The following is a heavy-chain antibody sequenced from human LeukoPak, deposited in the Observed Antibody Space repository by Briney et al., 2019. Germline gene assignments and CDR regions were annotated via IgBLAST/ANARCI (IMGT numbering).Heavy chain of an antibody. CDR2: IRYTSET. D-gene: IGHD3-3*01. V-gene: IGHV3-48*04. Sequence: GGSLRLSCAASGFILSQYGFNWVRQAPGKGLEWVSHIRYTSETFYADSVEGRFTISRDNAKNTLYLQMNSLRVEDTAVYYCARDAHLRHRLDYYDFWSGYYWNYYYYGMDVWGQGTTVTASS. CDR3: ARDAHLRHRLDYYDFWSGYYWNYYYYGMDV. J-gene: IGHJ6*02. CDR1: GFILSQYG.